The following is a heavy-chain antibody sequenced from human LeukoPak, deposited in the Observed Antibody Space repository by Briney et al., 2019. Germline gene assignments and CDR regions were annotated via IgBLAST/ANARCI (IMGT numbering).Heavy chain of an antibody. J-gene: IGHJ3*02. CDR1: GGSISSYY. V-gene: IGHV4-59*01. CDR2: IYYSGST. Sequence: ASETLSLTCTVSGGSISSYYWSWIRQPPGKGLEWIGYIYYSGSTNYNPSLKSRVTISVDTSKNQFSLKLSSVTAADTAVYYCARGHSYYDSSGTDAFDIWGQGTMLTVSS. CDR3: ARGHSYYDSSGTDAFDI. D-gene: IGHD3-22*01.